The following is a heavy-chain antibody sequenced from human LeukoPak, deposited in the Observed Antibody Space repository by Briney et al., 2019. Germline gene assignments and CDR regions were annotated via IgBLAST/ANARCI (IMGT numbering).Heavy chain of an antibody. J-gene: IGHJ5*02. D-gene: IGHD1-20*01. V-gene: IGHV1-18*01. CDR3: ASITGTADSTINWFDP. Sequence: GASVNVSCKASGYTFTSYGISWVRQAPGQGLEWMGWISAYNGNTNYAQKLQGRVTMTTDTSTSTAYMELRSLRSDDTAVYYCASITGTADSTINWFDPWGQGTLVTASS. CDR2: ISAYNGNT. CDR1: GYTFTSYG.